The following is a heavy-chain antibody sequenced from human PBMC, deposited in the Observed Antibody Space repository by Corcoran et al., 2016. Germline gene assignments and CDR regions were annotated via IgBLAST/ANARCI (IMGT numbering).Heavy chain of an antibody. J-gene: IGHJ4*02. V-gene: IGHV4-34*01. CDR1: GGSFSGYY. CDR2: INHSGST. D-gene: IGHD3-10*01. Sequence: QVQLQQWGAGLLKPSETLSLTCAVYGGSFSGYYWSWIRQPPGKGLEWIGEINHSGSTNYNPSLKSRVTISVDTSKNQFSLKLSSVTAADTAVYYCARGISFGYWGQGTLVTVSS. CDR3: ARGISFGY.